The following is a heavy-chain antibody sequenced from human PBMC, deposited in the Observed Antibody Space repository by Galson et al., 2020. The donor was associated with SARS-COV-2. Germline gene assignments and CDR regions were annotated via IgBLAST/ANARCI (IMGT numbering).Heavy chain of an antibody. CDR2: ISSSGSTI. V-gene: IGHV3-48*03. D-gene: IGHD2-15*01. CDR1: GFTFSSYE. J-gene: IGHJ6*02. CDR3: ARDQAYCSGGSSYQCSHYYYYGMDG. Sequence: GGSLRLSCAASGFTFSSYEMNWVRQAPGKGLEWVSYISSSGSTIYYADSVKGRFTISRDNAKNSLYLQMNSLRAEDTAVYYCARDQAYCSGGSSYQCSHYYYYGMDGWGQGTTVTVS.